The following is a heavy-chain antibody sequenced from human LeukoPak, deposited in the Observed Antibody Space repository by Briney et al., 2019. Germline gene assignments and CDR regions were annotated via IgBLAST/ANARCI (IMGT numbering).Heavy chain of an antibody. V-gene: IGHV4-59*01. D-gene: IGHD3-22*01. Sequence: KPSETLSLTCTVSGGSISSYYWSWIRQPPGKGLEWIGHIYYSGSTNYNPSLKSRVTISVDTSKSQFSLNLSSVTAADTAVYYCARNYDSSGYTAFGYWGRGTLGTVSS. CDR1: GGSISSYY. CDR3: ARNYDSSGYTAFGY. CDR2: IYYSGST. J-gene: IGHJ4*02.